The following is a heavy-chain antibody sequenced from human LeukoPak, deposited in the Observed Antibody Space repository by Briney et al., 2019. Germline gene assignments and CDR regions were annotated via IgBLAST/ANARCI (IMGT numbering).Heavy chain of an antibody. CDR2: INQDGSEK. D-gene: IGHD6-19*01. V-gene: IGHV3-7*03. CDR3: ARDGWYSSGWYPSFDC. J-gene: IGHJ4*02. CDR1: GFTFTTYY. Sequence: GGSLRLSCAASGFTFTTYYMSWVRQAPGKGLEWVANINQDGSEKYYVDSVKGRFTISRDNAKNSLYLQMNSLRVEDTAVYYCARDGWYSSGWYPSFDCWGQGTLVTVSS.